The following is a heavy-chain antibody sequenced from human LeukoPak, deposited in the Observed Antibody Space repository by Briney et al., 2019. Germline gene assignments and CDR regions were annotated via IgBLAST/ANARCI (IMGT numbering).Heavy chain of an antibody. D-gene: IGHD2-2*02. V-gene: IGHV3-21*01. J-gene: IGHJ4*02. Sequence: GGSLRLSCAASGFTFSSYSMNWVRQAPGKGLEWVSSISSSSSYIYYADSVKGRFTISRDNAKNSLYLQMNSLRAEDTAVYYCARVLPAAIAAFDYWGQGTLVTVSS. CDR3: ARVLPAAIAAFDY. CDR2: ISSSSSYI. CDR1: GFTFSSYS.